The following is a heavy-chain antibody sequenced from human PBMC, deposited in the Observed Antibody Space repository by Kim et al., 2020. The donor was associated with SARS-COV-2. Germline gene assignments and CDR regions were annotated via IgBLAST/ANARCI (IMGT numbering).Heavy chain of an antibody. D-gene: IGHD3-10*01. CDR3: ARDGDYGSGVVWFDP. Sequence: QKFQGWVTMTRDTSISTAYMELSRLRSDDTAVYYCARDGDYGSGVVWFDPWGQGTLVTVSS. J-gene: IGHJ5*02. V-gene: IGHV1-2*04.